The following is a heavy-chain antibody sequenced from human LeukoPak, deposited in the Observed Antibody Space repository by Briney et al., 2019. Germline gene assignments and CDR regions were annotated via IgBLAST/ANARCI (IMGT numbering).Heavy chain of an antibody. D-gene: IGHD3-3*01. CDR2: MNRDGSEK. J-gene: IGHJ5*02. Sequence: GGSLRLPCAASGFTFSDYWLSWVRQAPGKGLEWVANMNRDGSEKNYVDSMKGRITISRDNAKNSLYLQMNSLRAEDTAVYYCARVPSYDFWSGLNWFDPWGQGTLVTVSS. CDR1: GFTFSDYW. V-gene: IGHV3-7*01. CDR3: ARVPSYDFWSGLNWFDP.